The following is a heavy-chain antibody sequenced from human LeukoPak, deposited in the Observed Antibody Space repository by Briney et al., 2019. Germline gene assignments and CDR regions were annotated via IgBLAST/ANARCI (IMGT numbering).Heavy chain of an antibody. CDR3: ARPPRYCSSTSCYAGAGDDAFDI. CDR2: ISGSGINT. J-gene: IGHJ3*02. CDR1: GFTFSSHA. Sequence: GGSLRLSCAASGFTFSSHAMSWVRQAPGKGLEWVSAISGSGINTYYADSVKGRFTISRDNSKNTLYLQMNSLRAEDTAVYYCARPPRYCSSTSCYAGAGDDAFDIWGQGTMVTVSS. V-gene: IGHV3-23*01. D-gene: IGHD2-2*01.